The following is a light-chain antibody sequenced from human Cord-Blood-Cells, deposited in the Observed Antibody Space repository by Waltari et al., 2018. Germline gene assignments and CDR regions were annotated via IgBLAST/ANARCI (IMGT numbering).Light chain of an antibody. J-gene: IGKJ2*01. CDR1: QSISSW. Sequence: DIQMTQSPSILSASVGDRVTIPCRASQSISSWLSWYHRKPEKAPKLLIYDASNLESGVTSGFSGRGSGTEFTRTISSLQPDEFATYYCQQYNSYSTTFGQGTRLDIK. CDR3: QQYNSYSTT. V-gene: IGKV1-5*01. CDR2: DAS.